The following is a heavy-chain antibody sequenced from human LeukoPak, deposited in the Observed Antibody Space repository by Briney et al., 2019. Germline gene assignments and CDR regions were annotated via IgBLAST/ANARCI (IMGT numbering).Heavy chain of an antibody. D-gene: IGHD6-19*01. Sequence: PSETLSLTCTVSGGSISSSSYYWGWIRQPPGKGLEWIGEINHSGSTNYNPSLKSRVTISVDTSKNQFSLKLSSVTAADTAVYYCARVAGSGVRFYYYYMDVWGKGTTVTVSS. CDR1: GGSISSSSYY. CDR3: ARVAGSGVRFYYYYMDV. CDR2: INHSGST. V-gene: IGHV4-39*07. J-gene: IGHJ6*03.